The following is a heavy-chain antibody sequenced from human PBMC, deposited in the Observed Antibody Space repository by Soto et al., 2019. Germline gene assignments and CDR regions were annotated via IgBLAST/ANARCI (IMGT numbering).Heavy chain of an antibody. CDR1: GGSFSGYY. CDR3: ARGIPYYDILTGYSNSYYYYGMDV. V-gene: IGHV4-34*01. CDR2: INHSGST. J-gene: IGHJ6*02. D-gene: IGHD3-9*01. Sequence: SETLSLTCAVYGGSFSGYYWSWIRQPPGKGLEWIGEINHSGSTNYNPSLKSRVTISVDTSKNQFSLKLSSVTAADTAVYYCARGIPYYDILTGYSNSYYYYGMDVWGQGTRVTVSS.